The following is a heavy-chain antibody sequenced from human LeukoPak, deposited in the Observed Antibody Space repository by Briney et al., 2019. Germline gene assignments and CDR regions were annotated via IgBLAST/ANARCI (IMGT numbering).Heavy chain of an antibody. CDR1: GYTFTSYD. D-gene: IGHD6-19*01. CDR3: ASYGGIAVAGTGSRRPRPGYYYMDV. Sequence: ASVKVSCKASGYTFTSYDINWVRQATGQGLEWMGWMNPNSGNTGYAQKFQGRVTMTRNTSISTAYMELSSLRSEDTAGYYCASYGGIAVAGTGSRRPRPGYYYMDVWGKGTTVTVSS. CDR2: MNPNSGNT. V-gene: IGHV1-8*01. J-gene: IGHJ6*03.